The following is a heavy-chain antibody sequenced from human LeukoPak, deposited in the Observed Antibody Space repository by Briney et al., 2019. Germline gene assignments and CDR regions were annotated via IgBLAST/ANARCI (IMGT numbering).Heavy chain of an antibody. Sequence: GGSLRLSCAASGFTFSDYAMHWVRQAPGKGLEFVSVIGPIGVYTYYANSVKGRFTVSRDNSKSTVSLQMGSLRDEDMAVYYCARSPPGRTNWNYYDYWGRGTLVTVSS. CDR2: IGPIGVYT. V-gene: IGHV3-64*01. J-gene: IGHJ4*02. CDR1: GFTFSDYA. D-gene: IGHD1-1*01. CDR3: ARSPPGRTNWNYYDY.